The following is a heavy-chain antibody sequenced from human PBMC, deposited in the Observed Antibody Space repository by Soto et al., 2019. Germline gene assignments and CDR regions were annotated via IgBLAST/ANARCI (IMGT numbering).Heavy chain of an antibody. Sequence: QVQLQQWGAGLLKPSETLSLTCAVYGGSFSGYYWSWIRQPPGKGLEWIGEINHSGSTNYNPSLKSRATISVDTSKNQFSLKLSSVTAADTAVYYCARGHFWRGTSCYRPEKEYYFDDWGQGTLVTVSS. CDR3: ARGHFWRGTSCYRPEKEYYFDD. V-gene: IGHV4-34*01. J-gene: IGHJ4*02. CDR2: INHSGST. CDR1: GGSFSGYY. D-gene: IGHD2-2*01.